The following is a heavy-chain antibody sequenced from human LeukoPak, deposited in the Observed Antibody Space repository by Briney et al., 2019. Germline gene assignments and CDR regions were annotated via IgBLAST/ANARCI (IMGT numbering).Heavy chain of an antibody. V-gene: IGHV3-21*01. D-gene: IGHD3-10*01. Sequence: SWGSLRLSCAASGFTFSSYSMNWVRQAPGKGLEWVSSISSSSSYTYYADSVKGRFTISRDNAKNSLYLQMNSLRAEDTAVYYCAGMVRGAKNWFDPWGQGTLVTVSS. J-gene: IGHJ5*02. CDR3: AGMVRGAKNWFDP. CDR2: ISSSSSYT. CDR1: GFTFSSYS.